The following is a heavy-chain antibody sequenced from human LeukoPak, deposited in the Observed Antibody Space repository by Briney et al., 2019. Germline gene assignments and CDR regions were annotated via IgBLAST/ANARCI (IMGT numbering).Heavy chain of an antibody. Sequence: PSETLSLTCTVSGGSISSYYWSWIRQPPGKGLEWIGYIYYSGSTNYNPSLKSRVTISVDTSKNQFSLKLSSVTAADTAVYYCARDRGSCSGGSCYSDYYYGMDAWGQGTTVTVSS. CDR1: GGSISSYY. CDR3: ARDRGSCSGGSCYSDYYYGMDA. V-gene: IGHV4-59*01. J-gene: IGHJ6*02. D-gene: IGHD2-15*01. CDR2: IYYSGST.